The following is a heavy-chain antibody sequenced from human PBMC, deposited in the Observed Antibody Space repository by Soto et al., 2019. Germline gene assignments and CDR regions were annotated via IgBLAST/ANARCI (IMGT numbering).Heavy chain of an antibody. CDR2: INAGNGNT. CDR1: GYTFTSYA. V-gene: IGHV1-3*01. Sequence: ASVKVSCKASGYTFTSYAMHWVRQAPGQRLEWMGWINAGNGNTKYSQKFQGRVAITRDTSASTAYMELSSLRSEDTAVYYCAREPSSGDYYYYYYMDVWGKGTTVTVSS. CDR3: AREPSSGDYYYYYYMDV. D-gene: IGHD3-10*01. J-gene: IGHJ6*03.